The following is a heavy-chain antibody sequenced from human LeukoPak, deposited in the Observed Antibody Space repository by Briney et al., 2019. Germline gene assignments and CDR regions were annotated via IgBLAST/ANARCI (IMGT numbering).Heavy chain of an antibody. CDR1: GGSISSYY. Sequence: SETLSLTCTVSGGSISSYYWSWLRQPPGKGLEWIGYIYYSGSTNYNPSLKSRVTISVDTSKNQFSLKLSSVTAADTAVYYCARAPITDTGYSYGLWNFVFDPWGQGTLATVSS. V-gene: IGHV4-59*01. CDR3: ARAPITDTGYSYGLWNFVFDP. D-gene: IGHD5-18*01. CDR2: IYYSGST. J-gene: IGHJ5*02.